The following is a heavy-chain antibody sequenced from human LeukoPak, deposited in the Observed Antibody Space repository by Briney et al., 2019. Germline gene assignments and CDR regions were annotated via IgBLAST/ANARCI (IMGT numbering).Heavy chain of an antibody. J-gene: IGHJ4*02. Sequence: ASVKVSGKASGYTFTSYGISWVRQAPGQGLEWMGWISAYNGNTNYAQKLQGRVTMTTDTSTRTASLELRSLRSDATAVYYCARDLSCSGGSCYRLFDYWGQGTLVTVSS. D-gene: IGHD2-15*01. V-gene: IGHV1-18*01. CDR3: ARDLSCSGGSCYRLFDY. CDR2: ISAYNGNT. CDR1: GYTFTSYG.